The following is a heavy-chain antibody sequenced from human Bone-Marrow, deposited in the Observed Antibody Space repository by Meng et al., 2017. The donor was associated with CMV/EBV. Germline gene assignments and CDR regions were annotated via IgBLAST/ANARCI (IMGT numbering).Heavy chain of an antibody. D-gene: IGHD6-19*01. CDR3: AKFGIEVGVFSPPFDY. J-gene: IGHJ4*02. CDR1: GFTFSSYA. V-gene: IGHV3-23*03. Sequence: GGSLRLSCAASGFTFSSYAMHWVRQAPGKGLEWVSVIYSGGSSTYYADSVKGRFTISRDNSKNTLYLQMYSLRAEDTAVYCGAKFGIEVGVFSPPFDYWGQGTLVTVSS. CDR2: IYSGGSST.